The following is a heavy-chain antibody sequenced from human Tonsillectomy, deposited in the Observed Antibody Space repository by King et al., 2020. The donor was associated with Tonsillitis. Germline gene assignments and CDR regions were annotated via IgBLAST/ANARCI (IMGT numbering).Heavy chain of an antibody. Sequence: VQLVQSGGGLVQPGGSLRLSCAASGFTFSSYAMHWVRQAPGKGLEYVSAISSNGGSTYYANSVKGRFTISRDNSKNTLYLQMGSLRAEDMAVYYCARAGDCGGDCPFDYWGKGTLVTVSS. CDR1: GFTFSSYA. D-gene: IGHD2-21*02. J-gene: IGHJ4*02. V-gene: IGHV3-64*01. CDR3: ARAGDCGGDCPFDY. CDR2: ISSNGGST.